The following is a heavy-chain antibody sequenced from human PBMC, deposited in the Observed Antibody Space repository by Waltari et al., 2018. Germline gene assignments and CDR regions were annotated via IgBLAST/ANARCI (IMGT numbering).Heavy chain of an antibody. V-gene: IGHV5-51*01. D-gene: IGHD4-17*01. CDR3: ASTAPTVVTQQSHWYFDL. Sequence: EVQLVQSGAEVKKPGESLKISCTGSGYSFTSYWLGWVRQMPGKGLEWMGIIYPGDSDTRYSPSFQGQVTISADKSISTAYLQWSSLKASDTAMYYCASTAPTVVTQQSHWYFDLWGRGTLVTVSS. CDR2: IYPGDSDT. J-gene: IGHJ2*01. CDR1: GYSFTSYW.